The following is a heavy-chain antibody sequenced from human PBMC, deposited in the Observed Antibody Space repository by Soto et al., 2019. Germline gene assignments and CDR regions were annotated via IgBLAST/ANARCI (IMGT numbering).Heavy chain of an antibody. CDR2: IKSKTDGGTT. D-gene: IGHD5-12*01. Sequence: GGSLRLSCAASGFTFSNAWMSWVRQAPGKGLEWVGRIKSKTDGGTTDYAAPVKGRVTISRDDSKNTLYLQMNSLKTEDTAVYYCTTEYGEEYVDIVATIPFDYWGQGTLVTVSS. CDR3: TTEYGEEYVDIVATIPFDY. V-gene: IGHV3-15*01. CDR1: GFTFSNAW. J-gene: IGHJ4*02.